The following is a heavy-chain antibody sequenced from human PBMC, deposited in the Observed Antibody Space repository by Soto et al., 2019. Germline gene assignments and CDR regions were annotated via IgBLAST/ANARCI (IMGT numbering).Heavy chain of an antibody. V-gene: IGHV3-30*18. Sequence: GGSLRLSCAASGFTFSSYGMHWVRQAPGKGLEWVAVISYDGSNKYYADSVKGRFTISRDNSKNTLYLQMNSLRAEDTAVYYCANEYYGSGRYCGFFNYYGMDVWGQGTTVTVSS. CDR3: ANEYYGSGRYCGFFNYYGMDV. CDR2: ISYDGSNK. J-gene: IGHJ6*02. D-gene: IGHD3-10*01. CDR1: GFTFSSYG.